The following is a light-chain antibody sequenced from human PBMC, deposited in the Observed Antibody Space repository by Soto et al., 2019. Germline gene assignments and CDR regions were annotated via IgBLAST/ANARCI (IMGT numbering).Light chain of an antibody. CDR2: EVT. V-gene: IGLV2-18*02. CDR3: SSYISTSRYV. Sequence: QSVLTQPPSVSGSPGQSVTISCTGTSSAVGKYDRVSWYQQPPGTAPKLIIYEVTNRPSGVPARFSESKSGNTASLTISGLQAEDEADYYCSSYISTSRYVFGAGTKVTVL. CDR1: SSAVGKYDR. J-gene: IGLJ1*01.